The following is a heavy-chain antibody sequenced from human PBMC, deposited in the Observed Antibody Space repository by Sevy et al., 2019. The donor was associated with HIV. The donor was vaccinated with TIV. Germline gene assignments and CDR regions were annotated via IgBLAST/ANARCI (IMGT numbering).Heavy chain of an antibody. Sequence: ASVKVSFKASGYTFSDYYIHWVRQAPGQGLEWMGWINPNSGGTNYAQKFQGRVTMTRDTSITTAYMELSRMRSDDTAVYYCARQSADHFYGMDVWGPGTTVTVSS. V-gene: IGHV1-2*02. CDR2: INPNSGGT. J-gene: IGHJ6*02. D-gene: IGHD2-2*01. CDR1: GYTFSDYY. CDR3: ARQSADHFYGMDV.